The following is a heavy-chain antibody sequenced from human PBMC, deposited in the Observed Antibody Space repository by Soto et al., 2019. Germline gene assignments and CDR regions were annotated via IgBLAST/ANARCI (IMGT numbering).Heavy chain of an antibody. Sequence: WGSLRLSCAASGFTFSSYAMSWVRQAPGKGLEWVSAISGSGGSTYYADSVKGRFTISRDNSKNTLYLQMNSLRAEDTAVYYCAKRGNWIQRMGLGSESGWFDPWGQGTLVTVSS. CDR2: ISGSGGST. J-gene: IGHJ5*02. D-gene: IGHD5-18*01. V-gene: IGHV3-23*01. CDR3: AKRGNWIQRMGLGSESGWFDP. CDR1: GFTFSSYA.